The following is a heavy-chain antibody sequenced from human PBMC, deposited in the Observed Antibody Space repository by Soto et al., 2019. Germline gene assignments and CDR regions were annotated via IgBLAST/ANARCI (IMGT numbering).Heavy chain of an antibody. CDR3: ARGVSGSYFFLGSPSPYGMDV. V-gene: IGHV4-4*02. D-gene: IGHD3-10*01. CDR1: GGSISSSNW. J-gene: IGHJ6*04. CDR2: IYHSGST. Sequence: PSETLSLTCAVSGGSISSSNWWSWVRQPPGKGLEWIGEIYHSGSTNYNPSLKSRVTISVDKSKNQFSLKLSSVTAADTAVYYCARGVSGSYFFLGSPSPYGMDVGGKGTTVTVPS.